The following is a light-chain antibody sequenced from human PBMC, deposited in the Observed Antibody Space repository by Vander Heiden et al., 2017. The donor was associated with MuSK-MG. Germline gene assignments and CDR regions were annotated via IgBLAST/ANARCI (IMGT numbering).Light chain of an antibody. J-gene: IGKJ5*01. CDR1: QDISNY. Sequence: DIQMTQSRSSLSASVGDRVTITCQASQDISNYLNWYQQKPGKAPKLLIYDASNLETGVPSRFSGSGSGTDFTFTISSLQPEDIATYYCQQDYNLPITFGQGTRLEIK. CDR3: QQDYNLPIT. V-gene: IGKV1-33*01. CDR2: DAS.